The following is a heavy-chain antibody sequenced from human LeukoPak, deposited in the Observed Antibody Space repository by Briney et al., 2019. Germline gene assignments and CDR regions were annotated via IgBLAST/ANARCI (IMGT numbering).Heavy chain of an antibody. J-gene: IGHJ4*02. CDR2: IYYSGST. CDR1: GGSISSYY. CDR3: ARGHGSGWYFDY. V-gene: IGHV4-59*01. D-gene: IGHD6-19*01. Sequence: NPSETLSLTCTVSGGSISSYYWSWIRQPPGKGLEWIGYIYYSGSTNYNPSLKSRVTISVDTSKNQFSLKLSSVTAADTAVYYCARGHGSGWYFDYCGQGTLVTVSS.